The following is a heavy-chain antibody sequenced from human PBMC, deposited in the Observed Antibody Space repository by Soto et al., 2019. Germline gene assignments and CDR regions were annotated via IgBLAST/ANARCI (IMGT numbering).Heavy chain of an antibody. D-gene: IGHD6-13*01. CDR1: GYTFTHYY. CDR2: INPASGRT. V-gene: IGHV1-46*01. Sequence: QVQLVQSGAEVKKPGASVKLSCRTSGYTFTHYYIHWVRQAPGQGLEWLAIINPASGRTNYAQDFQGRVTLTMATSLTTVYMELSGLRAEDTAIFYCARDLAAGDYWGQGTLVTVSS. J-gene: IGHJ4*02. CDR3: ARDLAAGDY.